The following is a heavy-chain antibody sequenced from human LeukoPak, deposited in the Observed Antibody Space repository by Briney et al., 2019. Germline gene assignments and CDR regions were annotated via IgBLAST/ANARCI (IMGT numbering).Heavy chain of an antibody. Sequence: SETLSLTCTVSGDSISSSSYYWGWIRQPPGKGLEWIGNIYYSGSTYYNPSLQSRVTMSADTSKNQFSLKLSSVTAADTAVYYCARGSGYYYVDFDYWGQGTLVTVSS. CDR1: GDSISSSSYY. D-gene: IGHD3-22*01. CDR2: IYYSGST. CDR3: ARGSGYYYVDFDY. V-gene: IGHV4-39*01. J-gene: IGHJ4*02.